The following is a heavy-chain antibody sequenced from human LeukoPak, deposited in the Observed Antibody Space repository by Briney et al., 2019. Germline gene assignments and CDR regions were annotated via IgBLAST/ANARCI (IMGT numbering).Heavy chain of an antibody. Sequence: ASVKVSFKVSGYTLTELSMHWVRQAPGKGLEGMGSFDREDAETIYAQKFQGRVTMTEDTSTDTAYMELSSLRSEDTAVYYCATGRVTDDAFDIWGRGTMVTVSS. J-gene: IGHJ3*02. CDR3: ATGRVTDDAFDI. D-gene: IGHD3-10*01. CDR1: GYTLTELS. V-gene: IGHV1-24*01. CDR2: FDREDAET.